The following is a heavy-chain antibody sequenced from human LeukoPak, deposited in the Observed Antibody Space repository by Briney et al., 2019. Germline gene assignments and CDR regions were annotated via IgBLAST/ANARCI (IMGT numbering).Heavy chain of an antibody. D-gene: IGHD6-19*01. Sequence: ASVKVSCKASGYTFTGYYMHRVRQAPGQGLEWMGWINPNSGGTNYAQKFQGRVTMTRDTSISTAYMELSRLRSDDTAVYYCATDSGIAVAHGGDYWGQGTLVTVSS. J-gene: IGHJ4*02. CDR1: GYTFTGYY. CDR2: INPNSGGT. CDR3: ATDSGIAVAHGGDY. V-gene: IGHV1-2*02.